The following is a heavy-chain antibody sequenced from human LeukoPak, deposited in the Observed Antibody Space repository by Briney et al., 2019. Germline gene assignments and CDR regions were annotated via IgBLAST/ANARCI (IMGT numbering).Heavy chain of an antibody. D-gene: IGHD2-8*01. J-gene: IGHJ4*02. CDR1: GFTLRSSA. CDR3: AKELYGNPSGY. CDR2: ISGDGGTI. V-gene: IGHV3-23*01. Sequence: GGSLRLSCAASGFTLRSSAMSWVRQAPGKGLEWVSAISGDGGTIPYAASVRGRFTISRDNAKNTLFLQMSSLRAGDTALYYCAKELYGNPSGYWGQGTRVTVSS.